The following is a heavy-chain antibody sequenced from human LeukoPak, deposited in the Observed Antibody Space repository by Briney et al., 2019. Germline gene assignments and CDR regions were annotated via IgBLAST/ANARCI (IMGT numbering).Heavy chain of an antibody. CDR3: ARVVDYGDLLIFDY. Sequence: PSETLSLTCTVSGGSISSHYWSWIRQPPGKGLEWIGYIYYSGSTNYNPSLKSRVTISVDTSKNQFSLKLSSVTAADTAVYYCARVVDYGDLLIFDYWGQGTLVTVSS. CDR1: GGSISSHY. CDR2: IYYSGST. J-gene: IGHJ4*02. V-gene: IGHV4-59*11. D-gene: IGHD4-17*01.